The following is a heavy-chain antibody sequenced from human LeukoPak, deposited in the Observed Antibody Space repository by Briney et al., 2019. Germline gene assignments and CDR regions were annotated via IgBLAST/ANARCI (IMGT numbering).Heavy chain of an antibody. CDR1: GFTFDDYA. D-gene: IGHD4-17*01. J-gene: IGHJ4*02. V-gene: IGHV3-9*03. Sequence: PGRSLRLSCAASGFTFDDYAMHWVRQVPGKGLEWVSGISWNSGSIGYADSVKGRFTISRDNAKNSLYLQMNSLRAEDMALYYCATSKTVTTEFDHWGQGTLVTVSS. CDR2: ISWNSGSI. CDR3: ATSKTVTTEFDH.